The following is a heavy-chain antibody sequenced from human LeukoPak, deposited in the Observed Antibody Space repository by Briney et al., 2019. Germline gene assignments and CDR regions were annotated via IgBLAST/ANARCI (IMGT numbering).Heavy chain of an antibody. Sequence: SETLSLTCAVYGGSFSGYYWSWIRQPPGKGLEWIGEINHSGSTNYNPSLKSRVTISVDTSKNQFSLKLSSVTAADTAVYYCARDPEMATIPFDYWGQGTLVTVSS. CDR1: GGSFSGYY. V-gene: IGHV4-34*01. CDR2: INHSGST. J-gene: IGHJ4*02. D-gene: IGHD5-24*01. CDR3: ARDPEMATIPFDY.